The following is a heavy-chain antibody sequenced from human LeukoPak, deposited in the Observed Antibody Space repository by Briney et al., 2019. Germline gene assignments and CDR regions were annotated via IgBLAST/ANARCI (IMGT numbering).Heavy chain of an antibody. CDR2: INPSGGST. D-gene: IGHD2-21*02. V-gene: IGHV1-46*01. Sequence: ASVKVSCKASGYTFTSYYMHWVRQAPGQGLEWMGIINPSGGSTSYAPKFQGRVTITRSTSTSTVYMELSRLRSENTAVYYCARDAVGCGGDCFTYWYFDLWGRGTLVTVSS. CDR1: GYTFTSYY. CDR3: ARDAVGCGGDCFTYWYFDL. J-gene: IGHJ2*01.